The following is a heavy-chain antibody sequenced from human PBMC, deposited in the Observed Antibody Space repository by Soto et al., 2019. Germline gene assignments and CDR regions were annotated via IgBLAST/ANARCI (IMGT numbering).Heavy chain of an antibody. CDR1: GGSLSGNF. CDR3: ARDAYSGYDKGYFDS. V-gene: IGHV4-34*01. J-gene: IGHJ4*02. Sequence: SETLSLTCAVYGGSLSGNFWSWIRQTPGKGLEWIAEINHSGSTNYNPTLKSRVIISVDTSKNQFSLKLSSVTAADTAVYYCARDAYSGYDKGYFDSWGQGTLVTVSS. D-gene: IGHD5-12*01. CDR2: INHSGST.